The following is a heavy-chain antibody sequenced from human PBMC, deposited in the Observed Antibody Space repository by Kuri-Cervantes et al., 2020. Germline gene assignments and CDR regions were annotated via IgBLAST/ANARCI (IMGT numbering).Heavy chain of an antibody. CDR2: INHSGST. J-gene: IGHJ4*02. Sequence: VRQAPGKGLEWNGEINHSGSTNYNPSLKCRVTISVDTSKNQFALKLSSVTAADTAVYYCARRSARGYCSGGSCYSPPRYFDYWGQGTLVTVSS. CDR3: ARRSARGYCSGGSCYSPPRYFDY. D-gene: IGHD2-15*01. V-gene: IGHV4-34*01.